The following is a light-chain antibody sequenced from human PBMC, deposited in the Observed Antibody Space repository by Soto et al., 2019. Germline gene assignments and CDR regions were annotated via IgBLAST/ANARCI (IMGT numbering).Light chain of an antibody. V-gene: IGKV3-15*01. J-gene: IGKJ1*01. CDR2: GAS. CDR3: QQYNNWPRT. CDR1: QAIRSD. Sequence: EIVMTQSPVALSVSPGERATLSCRASQAIRSDLAWYQQKPGQAPRLLIYGASTRATGIPARFSGSGSGTEFTLTINSLQSEDFAVYYCQQYNNWPRTFGQGTKVDIK.